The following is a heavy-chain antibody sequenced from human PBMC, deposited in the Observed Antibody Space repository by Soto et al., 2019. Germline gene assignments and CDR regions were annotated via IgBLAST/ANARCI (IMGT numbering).Heavy chain of an antibody. CDR1: GFTVSSNY. Sequence: EVQLVESGGGLVQPVGSLRLSCAASGFTVSSNYMSWVRQAPGKGLEWVSVIYSGGSTYYADSVKGRFTISRDNSKNTLYLQMNSLRAEDTAVYYCARDELLWNAFDIWGQGTMVTVSS. J-gene: IGHJ3*02. D-gene: IGHD3-10*01. V-gene: IGHV3-66*01. CDR2: IYSGGST. CDR3: ARDELLWNAFDI.